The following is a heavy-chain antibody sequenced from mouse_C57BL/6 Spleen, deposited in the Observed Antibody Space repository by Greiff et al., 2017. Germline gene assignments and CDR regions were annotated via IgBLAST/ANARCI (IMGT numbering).Heavy chain of an antibody. J-gene: IGHJ1*03. CDR1: GYSITSGYY. D-gene: IGHD1-1*01. V-gene: IGHV3-6*01. CDR2: ISYDGSN. Sequence: DVHLVESGPGLVKPSQSLSLTCSVTGYSITSGYYWNWIRQFPGNKLEWMGYISYDGSNNYNPSLKNRISITRDTSKNQFFLKLNSVTTEDTATYYCARQDNYYGSRDWYFDVWGTGTTVTVSS. CDR3: ARQDNYYGSRDWYFDV.